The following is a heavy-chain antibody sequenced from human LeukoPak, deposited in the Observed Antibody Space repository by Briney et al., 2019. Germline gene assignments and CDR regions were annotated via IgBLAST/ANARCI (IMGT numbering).Heavy chain of an antibody. CDR1: GVTLSSYA. CDR2: ISSSGSGGNA. D-gene: IGHD4-11*01. Sequence: GGSLRLSCAASGVTLSSYAMSWARQAPGKGLEWVSGISSSGSGGNAYYADSVKGRFTISRDNSKNTLYLQMNSLRAEDTAVYYCASRATVTTDRFWFDPWGQGTLVTVSS. V-gene: IGHV3-23*01. J-gene: IGHJ5*02. CDR3: ASRATVTTDRFWFDP.